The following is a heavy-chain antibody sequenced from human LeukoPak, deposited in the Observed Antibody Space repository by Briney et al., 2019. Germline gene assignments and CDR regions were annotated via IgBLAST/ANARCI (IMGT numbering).Heavy chain of an antibody. CDR3: ARIVYSSSTDY. J-gene: IGHJ4*02. CDR1: GYSISSGFY. D-gene: IGHD6-6*01. CDR2: IHRGGST. V-gene: IGHV4-38-2*02. Sequence: SETLSLTCTVSGYSISSGFYWGWIRQPPGKGLEWIGTIHRGGSTNYNPSLKSRVTISVDTSKNQFSLKMSSVTAADTAVYYCARIVYSSSTDYWGQGTLVTVSS.